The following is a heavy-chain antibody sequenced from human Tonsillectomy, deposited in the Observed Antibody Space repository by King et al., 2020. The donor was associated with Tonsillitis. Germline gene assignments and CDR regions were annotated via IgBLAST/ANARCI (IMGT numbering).Heavy chain of an antibody. CDR3: VMATGYWYFDL. J-gene: IGHJ2*01. CDR1: GFTFSSYD. CDR2: IGTAGDT. D-gene: IGHD5-24*01. Sequence: VQLVESGGGLVQPGGSLRLSCAASGFTFSSYDMHWVRQATGKGLEWVSAIGTAGDTYYPGSVKGRFTISRENAKNSLYLQMNSLRAVDTAVYYCVMATGYWYFDLWGRGTLVTVSS. V-gene: IGHV3-13*01.